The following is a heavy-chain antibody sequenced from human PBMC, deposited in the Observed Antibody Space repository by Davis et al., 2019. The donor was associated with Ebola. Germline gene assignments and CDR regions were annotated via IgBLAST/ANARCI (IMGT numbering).Heavy chain of an antibody. D-gene: IGHD6-19*01. CDR1: GGSISSSSYY. V-gene: IGHV3-66*01. CDR2: IYSGGST. Sequence: ETLSLTCTVSGGSISSSSYYWGWVRQAPGKGLEWVSVIYSGGSTYYADSVKGRFTISRDNSKNTLYLQMNSLRAEDTAVYYCARVSSSGRYFDYWGQGTLVTVSS. CDR3: ARVSSSGRYFDY. J-gene: IGHJ4*02.